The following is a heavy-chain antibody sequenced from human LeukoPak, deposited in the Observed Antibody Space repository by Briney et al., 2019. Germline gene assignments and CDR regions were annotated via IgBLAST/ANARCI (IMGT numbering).Heavy chain of an antibody. CDR1: GFTFSSYG. D-gene: IGHD5-18*01. V-gene: IGHV3-33*01. CDR2: IWYDGSNK. Sequence: PGRSLRLSCAASGFTFSSYGMHWVRQAPGKGLEWVAVIWYDGSNKYYADSVKGRFTISRDNSKNTLYLQMNSLRAEDTAVYYCARGYSYGHGGYFDYWGQGTLVTVSS. CDR3: ARGYSYGHGGYFDY. J-gene: IGHJ4*02.